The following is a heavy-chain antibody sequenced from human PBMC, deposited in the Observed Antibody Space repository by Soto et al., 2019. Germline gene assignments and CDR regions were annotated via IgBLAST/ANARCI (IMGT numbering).Heavy chain of an antibody. V-gene: IGHV1-2*02. CDR3: ASLRETGMFRGGNWFDF. Sequence: QVQLVQSGAEVRKPGASVKVSCKASGYTFIGYYMHWVRQAPGQGLEWMGWINPKSGGTNYAQKFQGRVTMTRDTSISTAYMELSRLRSDDTAVYYCASLRETGMFRGGNWFDFWGQGTLVTVSS. D-gene: IGHD3-10*01. CDR2: INPKSGGT. J-gene: IGHJ5*01. CDR1: GYTFIGYY.